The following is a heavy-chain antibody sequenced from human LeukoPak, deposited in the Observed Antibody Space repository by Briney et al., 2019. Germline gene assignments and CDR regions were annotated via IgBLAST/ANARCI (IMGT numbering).Heavy chain of an antibody. CDR1: GSTINTYG. CDR3: AKDLSYSYDI. Sequence: GGSLRLSCIVSGSTINTYGFHWFRQAPGKGPEWLAFIGHDGNYKHYGDSVRGRFTISRDNSKNTVYLEMDSLRPDDTALYRCAKDLSYSYDIWGQGTKVTVSS. J-gene: IGHJ3*02. D-gene: IGHD2-15*01. V-gene: IGHV3-30*02. CDR2: IGHDGNYK.